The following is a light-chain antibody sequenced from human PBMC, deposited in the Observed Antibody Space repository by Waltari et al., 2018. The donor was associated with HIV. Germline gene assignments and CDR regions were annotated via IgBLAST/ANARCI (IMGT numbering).Light chain of an antibody. CDR3: QQYYNWPLT. Sequence: EIVLTQSPATLSVSPGERVTLSCRASQNIYSHLAWYQQNSGQAPRLLIFGASSRAAAIPARFSGSGSGTEFTLTVSSLQSEDFAVYYCQQYYNWPLTFGGGTKVEIK. CDR1: QNIYSH. V-gene: IGKV3-15*01. J-gene: IGKJ4*01. CDR2: GAS.